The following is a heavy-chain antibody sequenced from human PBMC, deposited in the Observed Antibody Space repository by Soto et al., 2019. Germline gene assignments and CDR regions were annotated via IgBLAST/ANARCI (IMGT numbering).Heavy chain of an antibody. CDR1: GYTFTSYG. CDR3: AGGITIFGVGYYGMDV. Sequence: QVQLVQSGAEVKKPGASVKVSCKASGYTFTSYGISWVRQAPGQGLEWMGWISAYNGNTNYAQKLQGRVTMTTDTSTSAGYMELRSLRSDDTAVYYCAGGITIFGVGYYGMDVWGQGTTVTVSS. CDR2: ISAYNGNT. D-gene: IGHD3-3*01. V-gene: IGHV1-18*01. J-gene: IGHJ6*02.